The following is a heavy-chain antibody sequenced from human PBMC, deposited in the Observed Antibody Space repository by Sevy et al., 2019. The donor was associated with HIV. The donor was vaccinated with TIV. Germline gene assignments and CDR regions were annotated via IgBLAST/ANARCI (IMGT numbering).Heavy chain of an antibody. Sequence: GGYLRLSCAASGFTFSSYGMHWVRQAPGKGLEWVAVISYDGSNKYYADSVKGRFTISRDNSKNTLYLQMNSLRAEDTAVYYCAKSIAAAELAYYYYGMDVWGQGTTVTVSS. J-gene: IGHJ6*02. CDR3: AKSIAAAELAYYYYGMDV. V-gene: IGHV3-30*18. D-gene: IGHD6-13*01. CDR1: GFTFSSYG. CDR2: ISYDGSNK.